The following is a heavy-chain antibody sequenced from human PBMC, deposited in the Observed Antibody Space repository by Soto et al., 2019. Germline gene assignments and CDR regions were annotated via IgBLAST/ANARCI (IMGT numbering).Heavy chain of an antibody. CDR2: IYYSGST. J-gene: IGHJ4*02. CDR3: ARAYCSSTSCYPPTFDY. CDR1: GGSISSGDYY. V-gene: IGHV4-30-4*01. Sequence: SETLSLTCTVSGGSISSGDYYWSWIRQPPGKGLEWIGYIYYSGSTYYNPSLKSRVTISVDTSKNQFSLKLSSVTAADTAVYYCARAYCSSTSCYPPTFDYWGQGTLVTVSS. D-gene: IGHD2-2*01.